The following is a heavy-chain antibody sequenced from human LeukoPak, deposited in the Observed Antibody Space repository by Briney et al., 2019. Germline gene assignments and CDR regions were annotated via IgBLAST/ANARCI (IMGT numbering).Heavy chain of an antibody. D-gene: IGHD6-19*01. CDR2: INPNSGGT. J-gene: IGHJ4*02. V-gene: IGHV1-2*02. CDR3: ATEPSIAVAGTDDY. Sequence: ASVTVSCKASGYTFTGYYMHWVRQAPGQGLEWMGWINPNSGGTNYAQKFQGRVTMTRDTSISTAYMELSRLRSDDTAVYYCATEPSIAVAGTDDYWGQGTLVTVSS. CDR1: GYTFTGYY.